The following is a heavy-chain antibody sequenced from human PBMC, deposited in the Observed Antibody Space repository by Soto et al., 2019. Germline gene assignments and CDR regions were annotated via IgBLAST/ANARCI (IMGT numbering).Heavy chain of an antibody. J-gene: IGHJ3*02. CDR2: ISGSGGST. CDR1: GFTFSSYA. CDR3: AKDRGHGESRRDAFDI. V-gene: IGHV3-23*01. Sequence: GGSLRLSCAASGFTFSSYAMSWVRQAPGKELEWVSAISGSGGSTYYADSVKGRFTISRDNSKNTLYLQMNSLRAEDTAVYYCAKDRGHGESRRDAFDIWGQGTMVTFSS.